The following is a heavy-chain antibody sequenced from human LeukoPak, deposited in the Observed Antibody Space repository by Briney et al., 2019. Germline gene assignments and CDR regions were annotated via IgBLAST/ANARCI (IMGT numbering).Heavy chain of an antibody. CDR1: GGSISSHY. Sequence: KPSETLSLTCTVSGGSISSHYWSWIRQPPGKGLEWIGYIYYSGSTNYNPSLKSRVTISVDTSKNQFSLKLSSVTAADTAVYYCARVRRGSSWYYYGMDVWGQGTTVTVSS. CDR2: IYYSGST. D-gene: IGHD6-13*01. CDR3: ARVRRGSSWYYYGMDV. V-gene: IGHV4-59*11. J-gene: IGHJ6*02.